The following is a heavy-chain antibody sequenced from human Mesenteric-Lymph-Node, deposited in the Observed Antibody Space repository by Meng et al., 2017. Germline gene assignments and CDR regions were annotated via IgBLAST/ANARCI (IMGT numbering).Heavy chain of an antibody. Sequence: VQRQESGPVLVKPSQTLSLTCTVSGGSISSGGYYWSWIRQHPGKGLEWIGYIYYSGSTYYNPSLKSLVTISVDTSKNQFSLKLSSVTAADTAVYYCARVRYYYGSGSAWFDPWGQGTLVTVSS. D-gene: IGHD3-10*01. CDR1: GGSISSGGYY. CDR3: ARVRYYYGSGSAWFDP. J-gene: IGHJ5*02. V-gene: IGHV4-31*01. CDR2: IYYSGST.